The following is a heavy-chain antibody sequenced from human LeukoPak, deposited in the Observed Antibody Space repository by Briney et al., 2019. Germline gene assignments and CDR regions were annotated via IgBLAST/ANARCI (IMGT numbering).Heavy chain of an antibody. CDR1: GFTFSSYA. J-gene: IGHJ3*02. D-gene: IGHD5-24*01. CDR2: ISSSSTI. Sequence: GGSLRLSCAASGFTFSSYAMSWVRQAPGKGLEWVSYISSSSTIYYADSVKGRFTISRDNAKNSLYLQMNSLRAEDTAVYYCAGDSEILGAFDIWGQGTMVTVSS. CDR3: AGDSEILGAFDI. V-gene: IGHV3-48*04.